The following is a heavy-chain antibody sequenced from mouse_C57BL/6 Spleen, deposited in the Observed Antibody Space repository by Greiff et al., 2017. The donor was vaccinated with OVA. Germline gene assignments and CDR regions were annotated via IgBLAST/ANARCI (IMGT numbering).Heavy chain of an antibody. CDR2: INPSTGGT. CDR1: GYSFTGYY. V-gene: IGHV1-42*01. CDR3: ARPNYDAMDY. Sequence: VQLQQSGPELVKPGASVKISCKASGYSFTGYYMNWVKQSPEKSLEWIGEINPSTGGTTYNQKFKAKATLTVDKSSSTAYMQLKSLTSEDSAVYYCARPNYDAMDYWGQGTSVTVSS. J-gene: IGHJ4*01.